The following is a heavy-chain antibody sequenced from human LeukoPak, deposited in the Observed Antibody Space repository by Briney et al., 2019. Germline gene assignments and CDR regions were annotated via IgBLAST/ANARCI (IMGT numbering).Heavy chain of an antibody. CDR3: ARVYGSGRYYFVFGE. CDR2: ISHSGST. V-gene: IGHV4-34*01. Sequence: PSETLSLTCAVYGGSFSGYYWSWIRQPPGKGLEWVGEISHSGSTNYNPSLKSRVTLSVDTFKNQFLLQLSSVTAAHHAVLYFARVYGSGRYYFVFGEWGQGTLVTVSS. D-gene: IGHD3-10*01. CDR1: GGSFSGYY. J-gene: IGHJ4*02.